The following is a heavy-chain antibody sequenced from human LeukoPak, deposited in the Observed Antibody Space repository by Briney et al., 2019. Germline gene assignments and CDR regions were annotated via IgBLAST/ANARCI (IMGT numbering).Heavy chain of an antibody. CDR3: ARVSSSWYRDWYFDL. J-gene: IGHJ2*01. CDR1: GYTFTGYY. Sequence: ASVKVSCKASGYTFTGYYMHWVRQAPGQGLEWMGWINPNSGGTNYAQKFQGRVTMTRDTSISTAYMELSRLRSDDTAVYYCARVSSSWYRDWYFDLWGRGTLVTVSS. CDR2: INPNSGGT. V-gene: IGHV1-2*02. D-gene: IGHD6-13*01.